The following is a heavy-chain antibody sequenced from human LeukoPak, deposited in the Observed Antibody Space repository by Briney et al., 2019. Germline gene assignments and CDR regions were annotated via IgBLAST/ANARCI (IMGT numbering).Heavy chain of an antibody. CDR2: MSSDSTRS. CDR3: AAGPSSNGHQLPY. D-gene: IGHD4-11*01. Sequence: GGSLRLSCEASGFTFSGYWMRWVRQAPGKGLVWVSRMSSDSTRSSHADSVKSRFTISRDNAKKMVYLQMNSLRVEDWAVYYCAAGPSSNGHQLPYWGQGTLVTVSS. CDR1: GFTFSGYW. V-gene: IGHV3-74*01. J-gene: IGHJ4*02.